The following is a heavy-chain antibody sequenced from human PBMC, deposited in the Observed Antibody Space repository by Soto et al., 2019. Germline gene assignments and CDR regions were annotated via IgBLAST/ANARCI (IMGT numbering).Heavy chain of an antibody. V-gene: IGHV3-48*03. CDR3: ARVRYCSGGCCYDY. Sequence: GGSLRLSCAASGFTFSSYEMNWVRKAPGKGLEGVSYISSSGSTIYYADSVKGRFTISRANSKNSLYLQMNSLRAEDTAVYYCARVRYCSGGCCYDYWGQGTLVTVSS. D-gene: IGHD2-15*01. CDR1: GFTFSSYE. J-gene: IGHJ4*02. CDR2: ISSSGSTI.